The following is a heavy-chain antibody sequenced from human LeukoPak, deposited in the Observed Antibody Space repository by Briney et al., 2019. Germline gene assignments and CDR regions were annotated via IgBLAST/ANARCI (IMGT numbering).Heavy chain of an antibody. Sequence: GASVKVSCKASGYTFTSYGISWVRQAPGQGLEWMGWISAYNGNTNYAQKLQGRVTMTTDTSTSTAYMELRSLRSDDTAVYYCARGSRGVHWMITFGGVLDLYYFDYWGQGTLVTVSS. V-gene: IGHV1-18*01. CDR3: ARGSRGVHWMITFGGVLDLYYFDY. D-gene: IGHD3-16*01. J-gene: IGHJ4*02. CDR1: GYTFTSYG. CDR2: ISAYNGNT.